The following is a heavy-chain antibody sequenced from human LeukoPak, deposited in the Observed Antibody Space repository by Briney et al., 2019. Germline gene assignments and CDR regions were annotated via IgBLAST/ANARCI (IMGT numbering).Heavy chain of an antibody. CDR1: GFTFSSYN. J-gene: IGHJ5*01. CDR2: ISISGDTI. Sequence: GGSLRLSCEASGFTFSSYNMNWVRQAPGAGLEWVSYISISGDTIYYADSVRGRFTISRDNAKNSLYLQMNSLRAEDTAVYYCAKGTHSSSWHWYDSWGQGTLVTVSS. CDR3: AKGTHSSSWHWYDS. V-gene: IGHV3-48*04. D-gene: IGHD3-22*01.